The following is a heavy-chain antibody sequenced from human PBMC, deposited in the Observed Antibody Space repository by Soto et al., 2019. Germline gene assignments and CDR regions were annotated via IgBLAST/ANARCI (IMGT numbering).Heavy chain of an antibody. J-gene: IGHJ6*02. CDR2: INPNSGGT. V-gene: IGHV1-2*02. Sequence: ASVKVSCKASGYTFTGYYMHWVRQAPGQGLEWMGWINPNSGGTNYAQKFQDRVTMTRDTSISTAYMELSRLRSDDTAVYYCARELGHAYSGSDSPYYYGMDVWGQGTTVTVSS. CDR3: ARELGHAYSGSDSPYYYGMDV. CDR1: GYTFTGYY. D-gene: IGHD5-12*01.